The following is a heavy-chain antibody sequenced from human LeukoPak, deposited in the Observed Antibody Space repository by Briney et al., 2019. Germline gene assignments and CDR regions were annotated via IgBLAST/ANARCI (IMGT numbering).Heavy chain of an antibody. Sequence: SGTLSLTCAVSGGSISSSNWWSWVRQPPGKGLEWIGEIYHSGSTNYNPSLKSRVNISIDKSKNQFSLKLSSVTAADTAVYYCVRGRDGSGSYCDYWGQGTLVTVSS. CDR3: VRGRDGSGSYCDY. J-gene: IGHJ4*02. V-gene: IGHV4-4*02. CDR1: GGSISSSNW. CDR2: IYHSGST. D-gene: IGHD3-10*01.